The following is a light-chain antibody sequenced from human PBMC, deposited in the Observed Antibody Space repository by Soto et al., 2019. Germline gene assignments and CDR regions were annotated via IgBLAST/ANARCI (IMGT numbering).Light chain of an antibody. V-gene: IGLV4-69*02. Sequence: QSVLTQSPSASASLGASVKLPCTLSSGHSSYAIAWHQQQPEKGPRYLMKLNSDGSHSKGDGIPDRFSGSSSGAERYLTISSLQSEDEADYYCQTWGTAIRVFGGGTKVTVL. CDR1: SGHSSYA. CDR3: QTWGTAIRV. J-gene: IGLJ3*02. CDR2: LNSDGSH.